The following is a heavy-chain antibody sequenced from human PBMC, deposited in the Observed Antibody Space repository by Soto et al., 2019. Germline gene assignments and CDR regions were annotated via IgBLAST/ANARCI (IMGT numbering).Heavy chain of an antibody. Sequence: GGSLRLSCAASGFTFSTYAMSWVRQAPGKGLERVAVIWYDGSNKYYADSVKGRFTISRDNSKNTLYLQMNSLRAEDTAVYYCARDKVVGAAYYYYGMDVWGQGTTVTVSS. D-gene: IGHD2-15*01. CDR1: GFTFSTYA. CDR2: IWYDGSNK. V-gene: IGHV3-33*08. CDR3: ARDKVVGAAYYYYGMDV. J-gene: IGHJ6*02.